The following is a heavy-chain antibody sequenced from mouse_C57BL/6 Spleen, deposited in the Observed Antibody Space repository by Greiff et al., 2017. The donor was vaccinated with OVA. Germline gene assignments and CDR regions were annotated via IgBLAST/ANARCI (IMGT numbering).Heavy chain of an antibody. V-gene: IGHV1-72*01. J-gene: IGHJ4*01. CDR3: AREAYYAMDY. Sequence: VKLQQPGAELVKPGASVKLSCKASGYTFTSYWMHWVKQRPGRGLEWIGRIDPNSGGTKYNEKFKSKATLTVDKPSSTAYMQLSSLTSEDSAVYYCAREAYYAMDYWGQGTSVTVSS. CDR2: IDPNSGGT. CDR1: GYTFTSYW.